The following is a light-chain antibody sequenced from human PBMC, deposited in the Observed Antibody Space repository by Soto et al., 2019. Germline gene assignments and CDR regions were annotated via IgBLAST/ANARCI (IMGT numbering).Light chain of an antibody. Sequence: EIVLTQSPGTLSLSPGERATLSCRASQSVSSSYLAWYQQKPGQAPRLLIYGASSRATGIPDRFSGSGSGTDFTLTISRLEREDFAVYYCQQYGSYPITFGQGTRLEIK. J-gene: IGKJ5*01. CDR3: QQYGSYPIT. CDR1: QSVSSSY. V-gene: IGKV3-20*01. CDR2: GAS.